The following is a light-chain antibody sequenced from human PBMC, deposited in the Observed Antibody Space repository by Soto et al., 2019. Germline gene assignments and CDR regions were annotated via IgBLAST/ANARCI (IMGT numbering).Light chain of an antibody. CDR2: EDN. Sequence: NFMLTQPQSVSESPGKTVTISCTRSSGSIATIYVQWFQQRPGSAPATVIYEDNQRPSGVPDRFSGAIDSSSNSASLTISGLKTEDEADYYCQSYDHTNHAGVFGGGTKLTVL. J-gene: IGLJ3*02. CDR3: QSYDHTNHAGV. V-gene: IGLV6-57*03. CDR1: SGSIATIY.